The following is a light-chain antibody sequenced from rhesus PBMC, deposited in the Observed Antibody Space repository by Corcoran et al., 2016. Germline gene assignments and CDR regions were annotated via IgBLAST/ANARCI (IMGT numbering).Light chain of an antibody. J-gene: IGKJ2*01. V-gene: IGKV1-22*01. CDR3: QQYSSSPYS. Sequence: DIQMTQSPSSRSASVGDTVTITCRASQRISSWLAWYQQKPGKAPKLLIYKASTLQSGVPSRFSGSGSGTDFTLTFSSLQSDDFATYYCQQYSSSPYSFGPGTKVEIK. CDR2: KAS. CDR1: QRISSW.